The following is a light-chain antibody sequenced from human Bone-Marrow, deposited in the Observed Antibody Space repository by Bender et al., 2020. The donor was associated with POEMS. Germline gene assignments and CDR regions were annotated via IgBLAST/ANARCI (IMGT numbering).Light chain of an antibody. J-gene: IGLJ3*02. V-gene: IGLV3-21*02. CDR2: VDD. Sequence: SYDLTQPPSVSVAPGQTASITCGGDNIGAKSVEWYQQQPGQAPVLVVYVDDDRPSGIPDRFSGSNSGNTATLTISGVEEGDEDDYYCHVWETTSNRRVFGGGTKLTVL. CDR1: NIGAKS. CDR3: HVWETTSNRRV.